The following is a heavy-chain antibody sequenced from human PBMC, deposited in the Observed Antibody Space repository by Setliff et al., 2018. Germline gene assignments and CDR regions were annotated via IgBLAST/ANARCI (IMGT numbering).Heavy chain of an antibody. CDR2: IKQDGSEK. V-gene: IGHV3-7*01. CDR1: GFTFSSYW. D-gene: IGHD5-18*01. CDR3: ARGKSVTASNWFDP. Sequence: GESLRLSCAASGFTFSSYWMSWVRQAPGKGLEWVANIKQDGSEKYYVDSVKGRFTISRDNAKNSLYLQMNSLRAEDTAVYHCARGKSVTASNWFDPWGQGTLVTVSS. J-gene: IGHJ5*02.